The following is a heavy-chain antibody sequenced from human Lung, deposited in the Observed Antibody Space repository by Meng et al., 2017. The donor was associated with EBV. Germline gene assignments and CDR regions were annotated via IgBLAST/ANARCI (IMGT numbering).Heavy chain of an antibody. CDR2: INPNSGGT. Sequence: QGQSVQSGAEVKKPGASVKVSCKASGYTFTGYYMHWVRQAPGQGLEWMGRINPNSGGTNYAQKFQGRVTMTRDTSISTAYMELSRLRSDDTAVYYCAHQAVAGTRGWFDPWGQGTLVTVSS. CDR3: AHQAVAGTRGWFDP. V-gene: IGHV1-2*06. CDR1: GYTFTGYY. J-gene: IGHJ5*02. D-gene: IGHD6-19*01.